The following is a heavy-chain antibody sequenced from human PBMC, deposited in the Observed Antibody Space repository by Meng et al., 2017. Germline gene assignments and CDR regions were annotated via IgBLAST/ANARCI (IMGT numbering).Heavy chain of an antibody. Sequence: VQLGEAGVGLIQPGGSLRLSCASSGFAVSSNYMSWVRQAPGKGLEWVSVIYSGGSTYYADSVKGRFTISRDNSKNTLYLQMNSLRAEDTAVYYCARDYGDHLGFDYWGQGTLVTVSS. CDR3: ARDYGDHLGFDY. CDR2: IYSGGST. V-gene: IGHV3-53*01. D-gene: IGHD4-17*01. CDR1: GFAVSSNY. J-gene: IGHJ4*02.